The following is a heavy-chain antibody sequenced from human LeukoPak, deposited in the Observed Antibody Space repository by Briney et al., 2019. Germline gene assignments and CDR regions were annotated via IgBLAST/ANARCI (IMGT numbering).Heavy chain of an antibody. V-gene: IGHV3-30*18. D-gene: IGHD4/OR15-4a*01. Sequence: GGSLRLSCAASGFTFSNYGMHWVRQAPGKGLEWVAVISYDGSNKYYADSVKGRFTISRDNSKNTLYLQMNSLRAEDTAVYYCAKDVEALNYGGDYWGQGTLVTVSS. CDR2: ISYDGSNK. CDR1: GFTFSNYG. CDR3: AKDVEALNYGGDY. J-gene: IGHJ4*02.